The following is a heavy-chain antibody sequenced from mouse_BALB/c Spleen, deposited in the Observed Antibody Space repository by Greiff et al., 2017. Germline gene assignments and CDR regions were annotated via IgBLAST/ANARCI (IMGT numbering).Heavy chain of an antibody. V-gene: IGHV1-9*01. CDR2: ILPGSGST. CDR3: ARGGYYYGSSLDY. Sequence: QVQLQQSGAELMKPGASVKISCKATGYTFSSYWIEWVKQRPGHGLEWIGEILPGSGSTNYNEKFKGKATFTADTSSNTAYMQLSSLTSEDSAVYYCARGGYYYGSSLDYWGQGTTLTVSS. D-gene: IGHD1-1*01. CDR1: GYTFSSYW. J-gene: IGHJ2*01.